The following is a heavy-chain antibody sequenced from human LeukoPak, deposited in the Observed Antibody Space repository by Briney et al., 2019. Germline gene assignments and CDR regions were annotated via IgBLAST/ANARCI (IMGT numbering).Heavy chain of an antibody. Sequence: GALRLSCAASGFTFSSYSMNWVRQAPGKGLEWVSYISSSGSTIYYADSVKGRFTISRDNAKNSLYLQMNSLRAEDTAVYYCARDPYYYDSSGENWFDPWGQGTLVTVSS. D-gene: IGHD3-22*01. J-gene: IGHJ5*02. CDR3: ARDPYYYDSSGENWFDP. V-gene: IGHV3-48*01. CDR1: GFTFSSYS. CDR2: ISSSGSTI.